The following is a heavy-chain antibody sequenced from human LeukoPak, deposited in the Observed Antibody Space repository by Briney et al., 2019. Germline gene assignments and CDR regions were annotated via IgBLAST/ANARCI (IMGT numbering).Heavy chain of an antibody. Sequence: SETLSLTCTVSGGSISSYYWSWIRQPPGKGLEWIGYIYYSGSTNYNPSLKSRVTISVDTSKNQFSLKLSPVTAADTAVYYCARAQYSSGWYYYYYYMDVWGKGTTVTVSS. D-gene: IGHD6-19*01. CDR3: ARAQYSSGWYYYYYYMDV. CDR2: IYYSGST. CDR1: GGSISSYY. J-gene: IGHJ6*03. V-gene: IGHV4-59*08.